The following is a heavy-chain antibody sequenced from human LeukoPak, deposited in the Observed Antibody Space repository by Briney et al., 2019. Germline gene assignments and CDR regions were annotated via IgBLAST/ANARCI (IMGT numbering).Heavy chain of an antibody. Sequence: PLETLSLTCTVSGGSISSYYWSWIRQPPGKGLEWIGYIYYSGSTNYNPSLKSRVTISVDTSKNQFSLKLSSVTAADTAVYYCARHRAAGRYFDYWGQGTLVTVSS. D-gene: IGHD6-25*01. V-gene: IGHV4-59*08. J-gene: IGHJ4*02. CDR3: ARHRAAGRYFDY. CDR2: IYYSGST. CDR1: GGSISSYY.